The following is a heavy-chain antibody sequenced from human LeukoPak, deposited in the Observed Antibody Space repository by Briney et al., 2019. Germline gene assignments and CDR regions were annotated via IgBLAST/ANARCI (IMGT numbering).Heavy chain of an antibody. CDR2: IYSGGST. J-gene: IGHJ4*02. Sequence: PGGSLRLSCAASGFTVSSNYMSWVRQAPGKGLEWVSVIYSGGSTYYADSVKGRFSISRDNSKNTLFLQMNSLRPEDTAVYYCAREISGREFDYWGRGTLVTVSS. CDR1: GFTVSSNY. V-gene: IGHV3-66*01. CDR3: AREISGREFDY. D-gene: IGHD2-8*02.